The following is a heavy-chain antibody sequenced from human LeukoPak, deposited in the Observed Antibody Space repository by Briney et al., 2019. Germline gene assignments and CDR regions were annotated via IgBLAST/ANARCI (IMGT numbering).Heavy chain of an antibody. Sequence: GGSLRLSCGVSEFTFDDYVIHWVRQGPGKGLEWVAAMSWTSGSIAYADSVKGRFNIFRDNAQSSLYLQMNSLRAEDTAFYYCARSSGSYDGYYGVEVWGQGTTVIVSS. V-gene: IGHV3-9*01. CDR3: ARSSGSYDGYYGVEV. CDR2: MSWTSGSI. CDR1: EFTFDDYV. J-gene: IGHJ6*02. D-gene: IGHD6-19*01.